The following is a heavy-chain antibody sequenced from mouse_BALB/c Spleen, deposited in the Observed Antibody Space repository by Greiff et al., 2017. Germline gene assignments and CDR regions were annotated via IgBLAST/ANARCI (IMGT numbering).Heavy chain of an antibody. CDR3: TRGGVNYRMDY. D-gene: IGHD2-1*01. J-gene: IGHJ4*01. V-gene: IGHV1-69*02. CDR1: GYTFTSSW. CDR2: IYPSDSYT. Sequence: QVQLQQPGAELVRPGASVKLSCKASGYTFTSSWINWVKQRPGQGLEWIGNIYPSDSYTTYNQKFTDKATLTVDESSSTAYMQLSSSTSEDSAFYYCTRGGVNYRMDYGGRGASVTVSS.